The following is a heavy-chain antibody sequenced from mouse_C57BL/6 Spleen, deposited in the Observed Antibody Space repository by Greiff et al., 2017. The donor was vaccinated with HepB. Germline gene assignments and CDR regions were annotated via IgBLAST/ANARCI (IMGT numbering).Heavy chain of an antibody. J-gene: IGHJ2*01. V-gene: IGHV1-69*01. CDR3: ARSGDGFDC. Sequence: QVQLQQPGAELVMPGASVKLSCKASGYTFTSYWMHWVKQRPGQGLEWIGEIDPSDSYTNYNQKFKGKSTLTVDKSSSTAYMQLSSLTSEDSAVYYCARSGDGFDCWGQGTTLTVSS. CDR1: GYTFTSYW. D-gene: IGHD2-3*01. CDR2: IDPSDSYT.